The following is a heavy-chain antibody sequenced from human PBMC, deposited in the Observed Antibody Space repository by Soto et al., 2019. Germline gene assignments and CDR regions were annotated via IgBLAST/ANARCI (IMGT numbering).Heavy chain of an antibody. CDR2: IYPSDSDT. CDR1: GYNFTSYW. J-gene: IGHJ4*02. D-gene: IGHD6-13*01. Sequence: GESLKISCKGSGYNFTSYWIGWVRQKPGKGLEWMGIIYPSDSDTRYSPSFQGQVTISAHKAISTAYLQWSSLKASDTAIYYCARKAGHSWYYFDYWGQGNLVTVSS. CDR3: ARKAGHSWYYFDY. V-gene: IGHV5-51*01.